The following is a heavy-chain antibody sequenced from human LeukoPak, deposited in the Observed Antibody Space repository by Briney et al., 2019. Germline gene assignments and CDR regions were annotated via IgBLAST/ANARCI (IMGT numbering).Heavy chain of an antibody. D-gene: IGHD3-22*01. CDR1: GYTFSSYG. Sequence: ASVKVSCKASGYTFSSYGISWVRQAPGQGLEWMGWISAYNGNTNYAQKLQGRVTMTTDTSTSTAYMELRSLRSDDTAVYYCARRDDSSGDYAIDYWGQGTLVTVSS. V-gene: IGHV1-18*01. J-gene: IGHJ4*02. CDR3: ARRDDSSGDYAIDY. CDR2: ISAYNGNT.